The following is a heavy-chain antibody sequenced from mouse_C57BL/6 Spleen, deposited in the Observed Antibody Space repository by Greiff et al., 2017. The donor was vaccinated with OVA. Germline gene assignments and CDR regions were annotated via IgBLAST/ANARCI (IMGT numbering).Heavy chain of an antibody. V-gene: IGHV1-80*01. CDR2: IYPGDGDP. Sequence: VQLQQSGAELVKPGASVKISCKASGYAFSSYWMNWVKQRPGKGLEWIGQIYPGDGDPTYNGKFKGKATLTADKTSSPAYMQLSSLISEDSAVYFGARRGYYGSKYFDVWGTGTTVTVSS. CDR1: GYAFSSYW. CDR3: ARRGYYGSKYFDV. D-gene: IGHD1-1*01. J-gene: IGHJ1*03.